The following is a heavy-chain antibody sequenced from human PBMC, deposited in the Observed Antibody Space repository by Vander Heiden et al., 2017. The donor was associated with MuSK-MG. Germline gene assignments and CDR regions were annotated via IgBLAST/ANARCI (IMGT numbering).Heavy chain of an antibody. J-gene: IGHJ6*03. CDR1: GGSISSYY. D-gene: IGHD3-3*01. CDR2: IYYSGST. CDR3: AGGYDFWSGYYPYYYYYMDV. Sequence: QVQLQESGPGLVKPSETLSLTCTVSGGSISSYYWSWLRQPPGKGLEWIWYIYYSGSTNYNPSLKIRVTISVDTSKNQFSLKLSSVTAADTAVYYCAGGYDFWSGYYPYYYYYMDVWGKGTTVTVSS. V-gene: IGHV4-59*01.